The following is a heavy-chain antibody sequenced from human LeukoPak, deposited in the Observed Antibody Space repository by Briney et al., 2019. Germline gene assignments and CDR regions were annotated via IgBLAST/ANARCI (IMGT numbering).Heavy chain of an antibody. D-gene: IGHD3-3*01. CDR2: INPNSGGT. Sequence: ASVKVSCKASGCTFTGYYMHWVRQAPGQGLEWMGWINPNSGGTNYAQKFQGRVTMTRDTSISTAYMGLSRLRSDDTAVYYCARDPYYDFWSGSQLLNFWFDPWGQGTLVTVSS. CDR1: GCTFTGYY. V-gene: IGHV1-2*02. J-gene: IGHJ5*02. CDR3: ARDPYYDFWSGSQLLNFWFDP.